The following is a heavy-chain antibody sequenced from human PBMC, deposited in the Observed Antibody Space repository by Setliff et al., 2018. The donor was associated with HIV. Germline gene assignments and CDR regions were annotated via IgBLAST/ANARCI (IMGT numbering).Heavy chain of an antibody. D-gene: IGHD6-19*01. CDR1: GYSINSGFS. Sequence: KTSETLSLTCAASGYSINSGFSRAWIRQPPGQGPQWIGSIYQSGSIYYNPSLQSRVTISVDPSKNQFSLNLFSVTAADTAVHYCARPRRVRSRAWYWFDIWGQGTLVTV. CDR3: ARPRRVRSRAWYWFDI. J-gene: IGHJ5*02. V-gene: IGHV4-38-2*01. CDR2: IYQSGSI.